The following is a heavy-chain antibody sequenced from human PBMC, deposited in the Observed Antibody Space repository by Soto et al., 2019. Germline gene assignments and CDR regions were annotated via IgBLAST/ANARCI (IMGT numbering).Heavy chain of an antibody. V-gene: IGHV1-18*04. D-gene: IGHD6-19*01. CDR3: ARYLAVADPYYNYAMDV. Sequence: ASVKVSCKPSFYTFTIYGRSWVRQAPGQGLEWMGWINAYNGDTNYAQNLQGRVTMTTDTSTSTVYMELRSLRSDDTAVYYCARYLAVADPYYNYAMDVWGQGTTVTVS. CDR1: FYTFTIYG. J-gene: IGHJ6*02. CDR2: INAYNGDT.